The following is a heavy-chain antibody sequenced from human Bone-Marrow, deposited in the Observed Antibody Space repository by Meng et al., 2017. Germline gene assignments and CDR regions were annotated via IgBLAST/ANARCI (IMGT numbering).Heavy chain of an antibody. D-gene: IGHD3-10*01. CDR1: GYTFTGYY. Sequence: VSVKVSCKASGYTFTGYYMHWVRQAPGQGLEWMGRINPNSGGTNYAQKFQGRVTMTRDTSISTAYMELSRLRSDDTAVYYCAGALLWFGELSSYYYYYYGMDVWGQGTTVTVSS. CDR3: AGALLWFGELSSYYYYYYGMDV. J-gene: IGHJ6*02. CDR2: INPNSGGT. V-gene: IGHV1-2*06.